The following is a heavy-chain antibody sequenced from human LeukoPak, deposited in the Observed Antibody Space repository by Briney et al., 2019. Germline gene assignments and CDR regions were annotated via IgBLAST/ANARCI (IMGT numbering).Heavy chain of an antibody. CDR2: ISSSSSYI. Sequence: PGGSLRLSCAASGFTFSSYSMNWVRQAPGKGLEWVSSISSSSSYIYYADSVKGRFTISRDNAKNSLYLQMNSLRAEDTAVYYCARDRGKYQLLSQRAFCDIWGQGTMVTVSS. CDR1: GFTFSSYS. V-gene: IGHV3-21*01. CDR3: ARDRGKYQLLSQRAFCDI. J-gene: IGHJ3*02. D-gene: IGHD2-2*01.